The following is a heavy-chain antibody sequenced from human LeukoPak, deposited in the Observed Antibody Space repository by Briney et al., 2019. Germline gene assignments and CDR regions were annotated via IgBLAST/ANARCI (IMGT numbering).Heavy chain of an antibody. J-gene: IGHJ4*02. CDR3: TNFDY. CDR1: GLTFSSDG. V-gene: IGHV3-30*02. CDR2: INYDGTNK. Sequence: GGSLRLSCTPSGLTFSSDGIHCVSQAPGKRVEWVAIINYDGTNKYYADSVKGRFTTSRDNSNNTLYLQMNGLRDEDTAVYYCTNFDYWGQGTLVAVSS.